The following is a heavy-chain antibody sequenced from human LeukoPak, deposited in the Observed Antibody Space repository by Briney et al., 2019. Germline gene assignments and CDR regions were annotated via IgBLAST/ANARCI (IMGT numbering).Heavy chain of an antibody. CDR1: GGSISSSSYY. J-gene: IGHJ5*02. Sequence: SETLSLTCTVSGGSISSSSYYWGWIRQPPGKGLEWIGSIYYSGSTYYNPSLKSRVTISVDTSKNQFSLKLSSVTAADTAVYYCARAPRYVWTDWFDPWGQGTLVTVSS. D-gene: IGHD3-16*01. CDR2: IYYSGST. CDR3: ARAPRYVWTDWFDP. V-gene: IGHV4-39*07.